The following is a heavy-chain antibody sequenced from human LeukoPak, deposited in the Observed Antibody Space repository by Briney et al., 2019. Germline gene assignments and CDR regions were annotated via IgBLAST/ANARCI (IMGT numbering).Heavy chain of an antibody. V-gene: IGHV4-59*08. CDR3: ARLSSSGWYAVDY. CDR2: IYYSGST. J-gene: IGHJ4*02. CDR1: GGSISSYY. Sequence: SETLSLTCTDSGGSISSYYWSWIRQPPGKGLEWIGYIYYSGSTNYNPSLKSRVTISVDTSKNQFSLKLSSVTAADTAVYYCARLSSSGWYAVDYWGQGTLVTVSS. D-gene: IGHD6-19*01.